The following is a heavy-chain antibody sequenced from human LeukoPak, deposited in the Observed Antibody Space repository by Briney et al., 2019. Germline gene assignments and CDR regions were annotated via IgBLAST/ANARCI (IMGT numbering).Heavy chain of an antibody. J-gene: IGHJ4*02. CDR2: ISSSGSTI. V-gene: IGHV3-11*01. D-gene: IGHD3-10*01. Sequence: GGSLRLSCAASGFTFSSYWMSWIRQAPGKGLEWVSYISSSGSTIYYADSVKGRFTISRDNAKNSLYLQMNSLRAEDTAVYYCARASTTITMVRGVLDYWGQGTLVTVSS. CDR3: ARASTTITMVRGVLDY. CDR1: GFTFSSYW.